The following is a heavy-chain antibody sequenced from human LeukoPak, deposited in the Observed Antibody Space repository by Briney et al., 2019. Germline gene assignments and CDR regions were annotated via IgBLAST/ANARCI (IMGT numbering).Heavy chain of an antibody. V-gene: IGHV1-69*13. Sequence: SVKVSCTASGGTFSSYAISWVRQAPGQGLEWMGGIIPIFGTANYAQKFQGRVTITADESTSTAYMELSSLRSEDTAVYYCARDNSFGARRSYGMDVWGQGTTVTVSS. CDR1: GGTFSSYA. J-gene: IGHJ6*02. CDR3: ARDNSFGARRSYGMDV. CDR2: IIPIFGTA. D-gene: IGHD4/OR15-4a*01.